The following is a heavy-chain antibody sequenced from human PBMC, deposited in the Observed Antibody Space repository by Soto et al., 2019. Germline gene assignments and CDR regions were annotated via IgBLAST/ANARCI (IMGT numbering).Heavy chain of an antibody. CDR3: ARGGGDSSGYYDFDY. Sequence: ASVKVSCKASGGTFSSYAISWVRQAPGQGLEWMGGIIPILGIAKYAQKFQGRVTITADKSTSTAFMELSSLRSEDTAVYYCARGGGDSSGYYDFDYWGQGTLVTVSS. J-gene: IGHJ4*02. CDR2: IIPILGIA. V-gene: IGHV1-69*10. CDR1: GGTFSSYA. D-gene: IGHD3-22*01.